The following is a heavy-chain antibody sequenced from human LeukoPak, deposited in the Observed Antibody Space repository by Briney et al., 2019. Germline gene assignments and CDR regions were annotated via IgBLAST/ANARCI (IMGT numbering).Heavy chain of an antibody. CDR3: ARGPIVRYYDSSGRRYYFDY. D-gene: IGHD3-22*01. J-gene: IGHJ4*02. CDR1: GYTFTSYA. V-gene: IGHV1-69*13. Sequence: SVKVSCKASGYTFTSYAISWVRQAPGQGLEWMGGIIPIFGTANYAQKFQGRVTITADESTSTAYMELSSLRSEDTAVYYCARGPIVRYYDSSGRRYYFDYWGQGTLVTVSS. CDR2: IIPIFGTA.